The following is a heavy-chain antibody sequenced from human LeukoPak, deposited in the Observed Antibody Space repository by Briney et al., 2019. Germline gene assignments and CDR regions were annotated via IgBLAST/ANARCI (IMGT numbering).Heavy chain of an antibody. D-gene: IGHD3-10*01. V-gene: IGHV1-24*01. Sequence: GASVKVSCKVSGYTLTELSMHWVRQAPGKGLEWMGGFDPEDGETIYAQKFQGRVTMTEDTSTDTAYMELSSLRSEDTAAYYCATDGLWFGELGFDPWGQGTLVTVSS. J-gene: IGHJ5*02. CDR2: FDPEDGET. CDR3: ATDGLWFGELGFDP. CDR1: GYTLTELS.